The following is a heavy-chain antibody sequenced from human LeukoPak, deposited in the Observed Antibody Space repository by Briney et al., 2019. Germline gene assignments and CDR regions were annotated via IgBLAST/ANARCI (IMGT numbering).Heavy chain of an antibody. Sequence: PSQTLSLTCTVSGGSISSGDYYWSWIRQPPGKGLEWIAYMYYSGSTYYNPSLKSRVTMSADTSKNQLSLKLSSVTAADTAVYYCARPYYYDSRIDPWGQVILVTVSS. CDR1: GGSISSGDYY. CDR3: ARPYYYDSRIDP. D-gene: IGHD3-22*01. CDR2: MYYSGST. J-gene: IGHJ5*02. V-gene: IGHV4-30-4*01.